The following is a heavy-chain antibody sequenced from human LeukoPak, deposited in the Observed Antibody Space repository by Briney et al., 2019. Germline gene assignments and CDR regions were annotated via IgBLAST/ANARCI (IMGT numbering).Heavy chain of an antibody. J-gene: IGHJ4*02. CDR2: IYPGDSDT. V-gene: IGHV5-51*01. D-gene: IGHD3-22*01. CDR3: ARHMFPYYYDSSGYYYLDY. CDR1: GYSFTSYW. Sequence: GESLKISCKGSGYSFTSYWIGWVRQMPGKGLEWMGIIYPGDSDTRYSPSFQGQVTISADKSISTAYLQWSSLKASDTAMYYYARHMFPYYYDSSGYYYLDYWGQGTLVTVSS.